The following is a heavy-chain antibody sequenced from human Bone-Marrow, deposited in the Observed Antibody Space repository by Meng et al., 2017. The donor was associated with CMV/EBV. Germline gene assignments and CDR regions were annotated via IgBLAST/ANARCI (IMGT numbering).Heavy chain of an antibody. CDR2: IRYDGSDK. CDR3: AKDMFRYYFDY. CDR1: GFTFSSFG. Sequence: GESLKISCAASGFTFSSFGMHWVRQAPGEGLEWVAFIRYDGSDKYYADSVKGRFTISRDNSKNTLYLQMNSLRAEDSAVYYCAKDMFRYYFDYLGQGTRVTVSS. D-gene: IGHD3-10*02. J-gene: IGHJ4*02. V-gene: IGHV3-30*02.